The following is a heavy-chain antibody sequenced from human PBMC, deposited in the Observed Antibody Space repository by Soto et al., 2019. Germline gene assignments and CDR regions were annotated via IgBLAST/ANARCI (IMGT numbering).Heavy chain of an antibody. CDR2: IHPSGGGT. J-gene: IGHJ4*02. CDR1: GYTFNTYY. V-gene: IGHV1-46*02. CDR3: ARGGHIAVVTASFDN. Sequence: QVQLVQSGAEVRKPGASVKVSCKPSGYTFNTYYLHWLRQAPGQALEWMGIIHPSGGGTTYAQKSLGRVTVTRDPSSTTVFMELRSLRADDTAVYYCARGGHIAVVTASFDNWGQGTLVTVSS. D-gene: IGHD2-21*02.